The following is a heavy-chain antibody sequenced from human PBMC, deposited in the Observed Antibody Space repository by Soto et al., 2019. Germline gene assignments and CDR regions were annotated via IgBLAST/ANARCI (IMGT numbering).Heavy chain of an antibody. CDR3: ARRYSSRWYNYNWFDP. CDR1: SGSISSSNW. CDR2: IYHSGST. D-gene: IGHD6-13*01. J-gene: IGHJ5*02. Sequence: SLTCAVSSGSISSSNWWSWVRQPPGKGLEWIGEIYHSGSTNYNPSLKSRVTISVDKSKNQFSLKLSSVTAADTAVYYCARRYSSRWYNYNWFDPWGQGTLDTVSS. V-gene: IGHV4-4*02.